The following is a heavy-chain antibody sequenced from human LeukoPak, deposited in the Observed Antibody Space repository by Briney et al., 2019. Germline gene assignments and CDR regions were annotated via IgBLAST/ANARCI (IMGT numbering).Heavy chain of an antibody. V-gene: IGHV1-46*01. J-gene: IGHJ6*02. Sequence: ASVKVSCKESGYTFTSYYMHWVRQAPGQGLEWMGIINPSGGSTSYAQKFQGRVTMTRDTSTSTVYMELSSLRSEDTAVYYCARDKKTGYSSGWYDFGDYYYYYGMDVWGQGTAVTVSS. CDR3: ARDKKTGYSSGWYDFGDYYYYYGMDV. CDR1: GYTFTSYY. CDR2: INPSGGST. D-gene: IGHD6-19*01.